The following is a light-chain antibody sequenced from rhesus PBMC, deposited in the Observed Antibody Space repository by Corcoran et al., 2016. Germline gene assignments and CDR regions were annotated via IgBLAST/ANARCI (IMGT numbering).Light chain of an antibody. CDR3: QQGYSTPWT. V-gene: IGKV1-33*02. J-gene: IGKJ1*01. CDR1: QGISNA. CDR2: AAS. Sequence: DIQMSQSPSSLSASVGDKVTITCRASQGISNALAWYQQKPGKAPNLLIYAASSLESGVPSRFSGSRSWKDFTLTISSVQPEDFATYYCQQGYSTPWTFGQGTKVEIK.